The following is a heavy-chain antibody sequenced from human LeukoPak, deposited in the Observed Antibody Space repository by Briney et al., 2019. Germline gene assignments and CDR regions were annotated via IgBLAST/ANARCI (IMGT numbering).Heavy chain of an antibody. V-gene: IGHV3-48*01. CDR2: ISSSSSTI. Sequence: GGSLRLSCATSGFTFSSYSMNWVRQAPGKGLEWVSYISSSSSTIYYADSVKGRFTISRDNAKNSLYLQMNSLRAEDTAVYYCARFERGDAFDIWGQGTMVTVSS. D-gene: IGHD5-24*01. CDR1: GFTFSSYS. CDR3: ARFERGDAFDI. J-gene: IGHJ3*02.